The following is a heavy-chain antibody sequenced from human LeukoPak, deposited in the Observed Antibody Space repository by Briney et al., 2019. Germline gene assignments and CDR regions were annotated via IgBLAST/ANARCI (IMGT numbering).Heavy chain of an antibody. Sequence: GGSERLLCVTSTFTFNNHGMHWARHAPGEGVECRAVIAADGGVKQYTYSVKGRFVISRDDFKKKMYLEMNNVKVEDTGVYYCAREDTRGEWYLDHWGQGAPVIVSS. D-gene: IGHD3-3*01. CDR3: AREDTRGEWYLDH. CDR2: IAADGGVK. J-gene: IGHJ4*02. CDR1: TFTFNNHG. V-gene: IGHV3-30*03.